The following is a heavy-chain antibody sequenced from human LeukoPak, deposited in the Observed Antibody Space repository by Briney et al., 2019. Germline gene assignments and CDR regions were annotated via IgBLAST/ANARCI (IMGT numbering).Heavy chain of an antibody. CDR3: AREIGSTSDY. Sequence: SETLSLTCTVSGYSISSGYFWGWMRQAPGKGLEWIGSIYQSETAHYNPSLKSRVTISVDTSKNQFSLKLSSVTAADTAVYYCAREIGSTSDYWGQGTLVTVSS. CDR1: GYSISSGYF. CDR2: IYQSETA. V-gene: IGHV4-38-2*02. D-gene: IGHD1-26*01. J-gene: IGHJ4*02.